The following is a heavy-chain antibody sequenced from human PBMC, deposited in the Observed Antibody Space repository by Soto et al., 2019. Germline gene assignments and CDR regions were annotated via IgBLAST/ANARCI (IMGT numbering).Heavy chain of an antibody. V-gene: IGHV1-69*13. Sequence: SVKVSCKASGGTFSSYSISWVRQAPGQRLEWMGGIIPIFGTANYAQKFQGRVTITADESTSTAYMELSSLRSEDTAVYYCAIEYSSSPPYYPIGYWGQGTLVTVSS. J-gene: IGHJ4*02. CDR1: GGTFSSYS. D-gene: IGHD6-6*01. CDR2: IIPIFGTA. CDR3: AIEYSSSPPYYPIGY.